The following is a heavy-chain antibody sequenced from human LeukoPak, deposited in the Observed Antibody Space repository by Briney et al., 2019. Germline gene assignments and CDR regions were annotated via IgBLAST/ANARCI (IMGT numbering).Heavy chain of an antibody. CDR1: GVSFSGYY. J-gene: IGHJ4*02. V-gene: IGHV4-34*01. Sequence: SETLSLTCTVYGVSFSGYYWSWIRQPPGKGLEWIGEINHSGSTNYNPSPKSRVTISVDTSKNQFSLKLSSVTAADTAVCYCARVSEQQLVGARFDYWGQGTLVTVSS. CDR3: ARVSEQQLVGARFDY. CDR2: INHSGST. D-gene: IGHD6-13*01.